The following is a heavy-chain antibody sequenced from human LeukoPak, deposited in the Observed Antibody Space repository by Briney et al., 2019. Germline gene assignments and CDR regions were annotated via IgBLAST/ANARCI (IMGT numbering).Heavy chain of an antibody. J-gene: IGHJ4*02. CDR1: GFTFSTYT. CDR3: ARDFDHGDYIDF. V-gene: IGHV3-48*04. Sequence: GSLRLSCVASGFTFSTYTFNWVRQAPGKGLEWLSYISSGGLTIFYADSVKGRFTISRDNTKNAIYLDMTNLRAEDTAVYYCARDFDHGDYIDFWGQGTLVAVSS. D-gene: IGHD4/OR15-4a*01. CDR2: ISSGGLTI.